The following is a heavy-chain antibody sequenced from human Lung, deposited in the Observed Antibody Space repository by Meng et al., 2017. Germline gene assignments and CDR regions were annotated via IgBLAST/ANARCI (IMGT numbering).Heavy chain of an antibody. V-gene: IGHV1-18*01. J-gene: IGHJ4*02. CDR2: LGAHDGDT. Sequence: QVQPVQFGPEVKKPGASVKVSCKASDYTFTGYGVSLVRQAPGQGLEWMAWLGAHDGDTSHAPKFQGRVTVSADRPTATAYMELRSLRSDDTAVYYCARGTPGRSYSDYWGQGTLVTVSS. CDR3: ARGTPGRSYSDY. CDR1: DYTFTGYG. D-gene: IGHD3-10*01.